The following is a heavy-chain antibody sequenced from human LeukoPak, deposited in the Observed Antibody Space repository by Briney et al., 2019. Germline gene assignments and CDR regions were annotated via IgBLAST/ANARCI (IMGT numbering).Heavy chain of an antibody. Sequence: GGSLRLFCAASGFTFCTYAMHWVRRAPGKGLEWVADISYDGSSKYYADSVKGRFTISRDNSKNTLYLQMNSRRAEDTAVYYCARARSSYGYGDAFDIWGQGTMVTVSS. J-gene: IGHJ3*02. CDR1: GFTFCTYA. CDR3: ARARSSYGYGDAFDI. V-gene: IGHV3-30*04. CDR2: ISYDGSSK. D-gene: IGHD5-18*01.